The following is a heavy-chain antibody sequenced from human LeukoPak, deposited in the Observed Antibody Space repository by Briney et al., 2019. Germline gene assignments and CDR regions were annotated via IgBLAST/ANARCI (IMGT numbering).Heavy chain of an antibody. D-gene: IGHD3-3*01. CDR3: ARLTTIFEGWFDP. Sequence: PSQTLSLTCTVSGSSISSGDYYWSWIRQPPGRGLGWIGYIYYSGSTYYNPSLKSRVTISVDTSKNQFSLKLSSVTAADTAVYYCARLTTIFEGWFDPWGQGTLVTVSS. CDR2: IYYSGST. V-gene: IGHV4-30-4*01. J-gene: IGHJ5*02. CDR1: GSSISSGDYY.